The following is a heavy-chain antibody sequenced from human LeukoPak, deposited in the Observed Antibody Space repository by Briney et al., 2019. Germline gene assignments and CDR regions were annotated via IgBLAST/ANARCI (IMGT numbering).Heavy chain of an antibody. CDR2: IYTSGST. J-gene: IGHJ4*02. Sequence: PSETLSLTCTVSGGSISTDYWNWIRQPAGKGLEWIGRIYTSGSTNYNPSLKSRVTMSLDTSKNQFSLKLSSVTAADTAVYYCARGHYGGNPGVFDYWGQGTLVTVSS. CDR3: ARGHYGGNPGVFDY. D-gene: IGHD4-23*01. V-gene: IGHV4-4*07. CDR1: GGSISTDY.